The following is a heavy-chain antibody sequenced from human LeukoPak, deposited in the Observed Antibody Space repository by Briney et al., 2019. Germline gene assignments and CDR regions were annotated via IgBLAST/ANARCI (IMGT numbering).Heavy chain of an antibody. V-gene: IGHV1-2*04. Sequence: ASVKVSCKASGYTFTGYYMHWVRQAPGQGLEWMGWINPNSGGTNYAQKFQGWVTMTRDTSISTAYMELSRLRSGDTAVYYCARGIVVVPAAREGDWFDPWGQGTLVTVSS. CDR2: INPNSGGT. D-gene: IGHD2-2*01. CDR3: ARGIVVVPAAREGDWFDP. J-gene: IGHJ5*02. CDR1: GYTFTGYY.